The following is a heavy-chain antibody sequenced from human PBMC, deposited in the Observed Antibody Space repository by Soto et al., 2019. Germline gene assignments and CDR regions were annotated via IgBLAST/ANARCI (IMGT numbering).Heavy chain of an antibody. J-gene: IGHJ4*02. V-gene: IGHV2-5*02. CDR1: GFSLSTSGVG. CDR3: ARVLWFGELF. CDR2: IYWDDVK. Sequence: QITLKESGPTLVKPTQTLTLTCTFSGFSLSTSGVGVGWIRQPPGKALEWLALIYWDDVKRYSPSLKSRITITVDPSKNQVVVTMTNIDPVDTATYYCARVLWFGELFWGQGTLVTVSS. D-gene: IGHD3-10*01.